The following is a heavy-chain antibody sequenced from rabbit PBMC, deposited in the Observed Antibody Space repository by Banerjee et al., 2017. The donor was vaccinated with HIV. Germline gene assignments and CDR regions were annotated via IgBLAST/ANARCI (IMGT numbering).Heavy chain of an antibody. CDR1: GFSFSSSYW. J-gene: IGHJ4*01. Sequence: QEQLEESGGDLVKPEGSLTLTCTASGFSFSSSYWICWVRQAPGKGLEWIGCIYGGSGTTYYASWAKGRCTISKTSSPTVTLQMTSLTGADTASYFCARGYAVSAQWAPRYFDLWGPGTLVTVS. CDR2: IYGGSGTT. V-gene: IGHV1S45*01. D-gene: IGHD4-2*01. CDR3: ARGYAVSAQWAPRYFDL.